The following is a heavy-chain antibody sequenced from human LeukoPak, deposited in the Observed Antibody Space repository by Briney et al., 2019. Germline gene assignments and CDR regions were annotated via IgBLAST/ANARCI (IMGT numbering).Heavy chain of an antibody. CDR1: GFTFSSYS. CDR3: TRGAWD. D-gene: IGHD1-26*01. Sequence: GGSLRLSCAASGFTFSSYSMNWVRQASGKGLEWVGRIRSKANSYATAYAASVKGRFTISRDDSKNTAYLQMNSLKTEDTAVYYCTRGAWDWGQGTLVTVSS. V-gene: IGHV3-73*01. CDR2: IRSKANSYAT. J-gene: IGHJ4*02.